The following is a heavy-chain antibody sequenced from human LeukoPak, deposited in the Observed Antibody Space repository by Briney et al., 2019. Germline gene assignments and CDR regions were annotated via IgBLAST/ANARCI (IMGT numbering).Heavy chain of an antibody. CDR2: ISGSGGNT. J-gene: IGHJ2*01. V-gene: IGHV3-23*01. Sequence: GGSLRLSCAASGFTFSSYGMSWVRRAPGKGPEWVSGISGSGGNTYYADSVKGRFTISRDNAKNSLYLQMNSLRAEDTALYYCAKDYCGGDCYSGWYFDLWGRGTLVTVSS. CDR1: GFTFSSYG. D-gene: IGHD2-21*02. CDR3: AKDYCGGDCYSGWYFDL.